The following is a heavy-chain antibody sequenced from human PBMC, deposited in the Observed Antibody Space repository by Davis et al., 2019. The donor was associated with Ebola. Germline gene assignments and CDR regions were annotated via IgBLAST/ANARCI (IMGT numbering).Heavy chain of an antibody. Sequence: SETLSLTCTVSGGSISSYYWSWIRQPPGKGLEWIGEINHSGSTNYNPSLKSRVTISLDTSKNQFSLKLSSVTAADTAVYYCAREGVAVADFDYWGQGTLVTVSS. D-gene: IGHD6-19*01. V-gene: IGHV4-34*01. CDR1: GGSISSYY. CDR2: INHSGST. CDR3: AREGVAVADFDY. J-gene: IGHJ4*02.